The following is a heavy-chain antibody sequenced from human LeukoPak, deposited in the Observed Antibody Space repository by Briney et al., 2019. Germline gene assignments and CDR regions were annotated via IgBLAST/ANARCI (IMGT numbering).Heavy chain of an antibody. CDR1: GFTFSSYS. D-gene: IGHD5-12*01. J-gene: IGHJ4*02. CDR2: ISSSGSTI. V-gene: IGHV3-48*02. CDR3: ARDEEDSGYDYEMGYFDY. Sequence: PGGSLRLSCAASGFTFSSYSMNWVRQAPGKGLEWVSYISSSGSTIYYADSVKGRFTISRDNAKNSLYLQMNSLRDEDTAVYYCARDEEDSGYDYEMGYFDYWGQGTLVTVSS.